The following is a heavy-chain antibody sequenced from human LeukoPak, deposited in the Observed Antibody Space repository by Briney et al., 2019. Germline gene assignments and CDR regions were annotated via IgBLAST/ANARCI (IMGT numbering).Heavy chain of an antibody. V-gene: IGHV3-21*01. Sequence: GGSLRLSCAASGFTLRSYSMNWVRQAPGKGLEWVSYISTSTYYIYYADSVKGRYTISRDDAKNALYLQMDSLRAEDTALYFCAREASESSRGRIDSWGQGTQATVS. CDR3: AREASESSRGRIDS. J-gene: IGHJ4*02. CDR2: ISTSTYYI. CDR1: GFTLRSYS. D-gene: IGHD1-26*01.